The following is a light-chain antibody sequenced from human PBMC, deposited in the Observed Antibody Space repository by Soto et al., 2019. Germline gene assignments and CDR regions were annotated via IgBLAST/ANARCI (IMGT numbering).Light chain of an antibody. CDR1: RSDVGGDNY. V-gene: IGLV2-14*01. CDR2: DVS. CDR3: SSYTSSSTLV. Sequence: QSALTQPASVSGSPGQSIPISCTGTRSDVGGDNYVAWYQQHPGKAPKLMIYDVSNRPSGVSKRFSGSKSGNTASLTISGLQAEDEADYYCSSYTSSSTLVFGGGTKLTVL. J-gene: IGLJ2*01.